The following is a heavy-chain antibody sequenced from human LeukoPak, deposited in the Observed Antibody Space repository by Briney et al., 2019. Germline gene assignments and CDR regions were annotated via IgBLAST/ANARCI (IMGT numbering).Heavy chain of an antibody. Sequence: ASVTVSCTASGYTFTGYYMHWVRQAPGQGLEWMGWISGYNGYTHYAHNLQGRVTMTTDTSTSTAYMELRSLRSDDTAVYYCARDEARYSSGYYPNWFDPWGQGTLVTVSS. J-gene: IGHJ5*02. V-gene: IGHV1-18*04. CDR3: ARDEARYSSGYYPNWFDP. CDR1: GYTFTGYY. D-gene: IGHD3-22*01. CDR2: ISGYNGYT.